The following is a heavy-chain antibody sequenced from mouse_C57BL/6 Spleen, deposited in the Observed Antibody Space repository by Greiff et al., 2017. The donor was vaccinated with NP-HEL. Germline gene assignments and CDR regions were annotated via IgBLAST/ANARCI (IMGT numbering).Heavy chain of an antibody. J-gene: IGHJ2*01. CDR1: GYTFTSYW. D-gene: IGHD1-1*01. Sequence: QVQLKQPGTELVKPGASVKLSCKASGYTFTSYWMHWVKQRPGRGLEWIGNINPSNGGTNYNEKFKSKATLTVDKSSSTAYMQLSSLTSEDSAVYYCARGNYEYYFDYWGQGTTLTVSS. CDR3: ARGNYEYYFDY. V-gene: IGHV1-53*01. CDR2: INPSNGGT.